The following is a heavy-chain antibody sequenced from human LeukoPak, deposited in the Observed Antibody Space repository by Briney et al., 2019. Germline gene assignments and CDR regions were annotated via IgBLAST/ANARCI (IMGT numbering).Heavy chain of an antibody. CDR3: TTDQWLVSTFDY. CDR2: IKSKIDGGTA. Sequence: GGSLRLSCAASGFTFYNAWMSWVRQAPGKGLEWVGRIKSKIDGGTADYAAPVKGRFTISRDDSKNTLYLQMNSLKTEDTAVYYCTTDQWLVSTFDYWGQGTLVTVSS. V-gene: IGHV3-15*01. CDR1: GFTFYNAW. D-gene: IGHD6-19*01. J-gene: IGHJ4*02.